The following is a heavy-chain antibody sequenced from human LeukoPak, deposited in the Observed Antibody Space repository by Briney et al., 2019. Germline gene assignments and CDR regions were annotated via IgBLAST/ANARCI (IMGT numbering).Heavy chain of an antibody. J-gene: IGHJ6*03. V-gene: IGHV3-7*01. CDR2: IKQDGSEK. CDR3: ARAEGSSGWYWKYYYYYMDV. D-gene: IGHD6-19*01. Sequence: GGSLRLSCAASGFTFSRYWMSWVRQAPGKGLEWVANIKQDGSEKYYVDSVKGRFTISRDNAKNSLYLQMNSLRAEDTAVYYCARAEGSSGWYWKYYYYYMDVWGKGTTVTISS. CDR1: GFTFSRYW.